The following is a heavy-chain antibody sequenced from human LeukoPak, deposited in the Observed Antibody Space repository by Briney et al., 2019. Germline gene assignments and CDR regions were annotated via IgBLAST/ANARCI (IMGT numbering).Heavy chain of an antibody. V-gene: IGHV4-39*02. CDR2: IYYSGST. J-gene: IGHJ5*02. Sequence: SETLSLTCTVSGGSISSSSYYWGWIRQPPGKGLEWIGSIYYSGSTYYNPSLKSRVTISVDTSMNQFSLKLSSVTAADTAVYYCAREGGDIVVVPAANWFDPWGQGTLVTVSS. CDR3: AREGGDIVVVPAANWFDP. CDR1: GGSISSSSYY. D-gene: IGHD2-2*01.